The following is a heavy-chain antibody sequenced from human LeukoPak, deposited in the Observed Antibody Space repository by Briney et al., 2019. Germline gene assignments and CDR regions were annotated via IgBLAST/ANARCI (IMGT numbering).Heavy chain of an antibody. CDR3: AITRDYDY. CDR1: GFSFSTYW. CDR2: INRDGTMT. Sequence: PGGSLRLSCAASGFSFSTYWMHWVRHAPGKGLVWVSRINRDGTMTTYGDSVQGRFTISRDNAKNTLFLQMNSLRPEDTAVYYCAITRDYDYGGQGTLVTVSS. D-gene: IGHD5-24*01. J-gene: IGHJ4*02. V-gene: IGHV3-74*03.